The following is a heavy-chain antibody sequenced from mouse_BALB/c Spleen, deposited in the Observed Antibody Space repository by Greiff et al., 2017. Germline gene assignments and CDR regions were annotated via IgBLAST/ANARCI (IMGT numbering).Heavy chain of an antibody. D-gene: IGHD1-2*01. V-gene: IGHV1-84*02. CDR1: GYAFSSSW. CDR2: IYPGSGNT. CDR3: AIITTATAWFAY. J-gene: IGHJ3*01. Sequence: QVQLQQSGPELVKPGASVKISCKASGYAFSSSWMNWVKQKPGQGLEWIGWIYPGSGNTKYNEKFKGKATLTVDTSSSTAYMQLSSLTSEDTAVYFCAIITTATAWFAYWGQGTLVTVSA.